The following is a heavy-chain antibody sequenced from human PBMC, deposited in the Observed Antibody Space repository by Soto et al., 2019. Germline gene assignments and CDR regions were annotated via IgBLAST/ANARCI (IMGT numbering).Heavy chain of an antibody. J-gene: IGHJ4*02. CDR2: INPKGAST. CDR1: GYTFISNY. CDR3: AREPELCSSTNCHFDY. V-gene: IGHV1-46*01. D-gene: IGHD2-2*01. Sequence: QVQLVQSGAEVKKPGASVKISCKASGYTFISNYVYWVRQAPGQGLEWMGIINPKGASTSYAQKFQGRVTRTSDTSTRKVYLDLSSLTSDDTAVYYWAREPELCSSTNCHFDYWGQGALVTVSS.